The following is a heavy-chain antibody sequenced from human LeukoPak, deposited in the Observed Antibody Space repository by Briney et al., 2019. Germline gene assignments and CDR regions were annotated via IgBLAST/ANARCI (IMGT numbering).Heavy chain of an antibody. CDR1: GASTSHFY. J-gene: IGHJ3*02. Sequence: KASETLSLTCTVSGASTSHFYWNWIRQPPGKGLEWIGYMHNSGSSKHNPSLKSRLTISIDTSKNQFSLQLASVTAADTAIYYCARSAEWLRDAFDIWGQGPMVSVSS. V-gene: IGHV4-59*01. CDR3: ARSAEWLRDAFDI. D-gene: IGHD5-12*01. CDR2: MHNSGSS.